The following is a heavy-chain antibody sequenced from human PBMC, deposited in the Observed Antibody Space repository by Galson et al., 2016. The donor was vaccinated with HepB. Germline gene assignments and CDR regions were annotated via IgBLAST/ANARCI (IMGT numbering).Heavy chain of an antibody. CDR3: ARGHSGGWYSDMGPLCYFDY. Sequence: SLRLSCAASGLSVSINYMSWVRQAPGKGLEWVSVIYRGCSTSYSDPVNGRFTISRDNSKNKLYLPMNSLISADTAVYYCARGHSGGWYSDMGPLCYFDYWGQGTLVTVSS. CDR1: GLSVSINY. CDR2: IYRGCST. V-gene: IGHV3-66*02. J-gene: IGHJ4*02. D-gene: IGHD6-19*01.